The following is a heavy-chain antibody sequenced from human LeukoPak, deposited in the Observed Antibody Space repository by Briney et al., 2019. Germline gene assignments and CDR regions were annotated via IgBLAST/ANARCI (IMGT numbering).Heavy chain of an antibody. J-gene: IGHJ2*01. CDR1: GGSISSSSYY. Sequence: SETLSLTCTVSGGSISSSSYYWSWIRQPPGKGLEWIGYIYYSGSTKYNPSLKSRVTISGDTSKNQFSLKLSSVTAADTAVYYCARDSSGYGGSWYFDLWGRGTLVTVSS. D-gene: IGHD4-23*01. CDR3: ARDSSGYGGSWYFDL. V-gene: IGHV4-61*01. CDR2: IYYSGST.